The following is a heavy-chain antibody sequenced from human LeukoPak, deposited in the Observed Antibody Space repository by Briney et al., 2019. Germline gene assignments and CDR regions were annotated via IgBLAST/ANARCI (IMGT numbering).Heavy chain of an antibody. CDR3: ACGIQLWTSPDY. V-gene: IGHV1-2*02. D-gene: IGHD5-18*01. CDR1: GYTFTGYY. J-gene: IGHJ4*02. Sequence: ASVKVSCKASGYTFTGYYMHWVRQAPGQGLEWMGWINPNSGGTNYAQKFQGRVTMTRDTSISTAHMELSRLRSDDTAVYYCACGIQLWTSPDYWGQGTLVTVSS. CDR2: INPNSGGT.